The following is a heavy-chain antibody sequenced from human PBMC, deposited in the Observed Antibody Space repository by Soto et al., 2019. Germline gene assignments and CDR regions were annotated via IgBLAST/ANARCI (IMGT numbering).Heavy chain of an antibody. CDR3: ARVSARDYDFWSGYSTNYYYGMDI. Sequence: GESLKISCKGSVSSFTRYWVSWVRQMPGKGLEWMGRIDASDCYTNYSTSCQCHVNISADKSISTAYLQWSSLKAADTAMYYCARVSARDYDFWSGYSTNYYYGMDIWGQGTTVTVSS. J-gene: IGHJ6*02. D-gene: IGHD3-3*01. CDR2: IDASDCYT. V-gene: IGHV5-10-1*01. CDR1: VSSFTRYW.